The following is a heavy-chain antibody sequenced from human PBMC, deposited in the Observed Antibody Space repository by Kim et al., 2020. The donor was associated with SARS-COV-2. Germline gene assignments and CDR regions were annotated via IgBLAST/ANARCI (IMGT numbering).Heavy chain of an antibody. D-gene: IGHD5-18*01. Sequence: SLKSRVTISVDTSKNQFSLKLSSVTAADTAVYYCVGTVDTAMHPSYYFDYWGQGTLVTVSS. CDR3: VGTVDTAMHPSYYFDY. J-gene: IGHJ4*02. V-gene: IGHV4-39*07.